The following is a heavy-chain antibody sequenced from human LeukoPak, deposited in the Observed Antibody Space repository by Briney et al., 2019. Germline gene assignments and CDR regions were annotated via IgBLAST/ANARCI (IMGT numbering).Heavy chain of an antibody. CDR2: ISYDGSNK. Sequence: GRSLRLSCAASGFTFSSYAMHWVRQAPGKGLEWVAVISYDGSNKYYADSVKGRFTISRDNSKNTLYLQMNSLRAEDTAVYYCARVRLYDFSSIDYWGQGTLVTVPS. V-gene: IGHV3-30-3*01. CDR1: GFTFSSYA. J-gene: IGHJ4*02. CDR3: ARVRLYDFSSIDY. D-gene: IGHD3-3*01.